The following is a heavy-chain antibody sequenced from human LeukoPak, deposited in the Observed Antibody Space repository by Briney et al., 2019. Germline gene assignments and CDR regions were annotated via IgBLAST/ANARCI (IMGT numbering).Heavy chain of an antibody. D-gene: IGHD2-2*01. CDR3: ARDSGVVVKVDY. CDR2: IYYSGST. Sequence: PSETLSLTCAVYGGSFSGYYWSWIRQPPGKGLEWIGSIYYSGSTYYNPSLKSRVTISVDTSKNQFSLKLSSVTAADTAVYYCARDSGVVVKVDYWGQGTLVTVSS. V-gene: IGHV4-34*01. CDR1: GGSFSGYY. J-gene: IGHJ4*02.